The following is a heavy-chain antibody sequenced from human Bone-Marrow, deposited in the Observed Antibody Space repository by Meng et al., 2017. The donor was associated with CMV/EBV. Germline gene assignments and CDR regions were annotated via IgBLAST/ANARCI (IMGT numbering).Heavy chain of an antibody. CDR2: INPNSGGT. D-gene: IGHD3-10*01. J-gene: IGHJ4*02. V-gene: IGHV1-2*02. Sequence: ASVKVSCKASGYTFIDYYMHWVRQAPGQGLEWMGWINPNSGGTNYAQKFQGRVTMTRDTSTSTDYMELSSLTSDDTAVYYCARDFGRSAAYWGQGTLVTVSS. CDR3: ARDFGRSAAY. CDR1: GYTFIDYY.